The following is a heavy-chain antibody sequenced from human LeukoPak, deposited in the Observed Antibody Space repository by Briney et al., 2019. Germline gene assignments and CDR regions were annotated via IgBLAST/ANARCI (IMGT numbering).Heavy chain of an antibody. V-gene: IGHV3-21*01. CDR1: GFTFRTYS. Sequence: GGSLRLSCAASGFTFRTYSMNWVRQAPGKGLEWVSSISGSSSYIYYADSLKARFTISRDNAKNSLYLQMNSLRAEDTAVYYCARAPTKLGYTSRELGHWYFDLWGRGTLVTVSS. CDR3: ARAPTKLGYTSRELGHWYFDL. J-gene: IGHJ2*01. D-gene: IGHD6-13*01. CDR2: ISGSSSYI.